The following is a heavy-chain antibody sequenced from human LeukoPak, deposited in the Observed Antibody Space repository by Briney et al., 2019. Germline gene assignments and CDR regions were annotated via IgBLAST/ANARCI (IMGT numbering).Heavy chain of an antibody. D-gene: IGHD4-23*01. V-gene: IGHV1-69*05. Sequence: SVKVSRKASGGTFSSYATSWVRQAPGQGLEWMGGIIPIIGTANYAQKFQGRVTITTDESTSTAYMELSSLRSEDTAVYYCARDGTVGMYFDYWGQGTLVTVSS. CDR3: ARDGTVGMYFDY. CDR1: GGTFSSYA. J-gene: IGHJ4*02. CDR2: IIPIIGTA.